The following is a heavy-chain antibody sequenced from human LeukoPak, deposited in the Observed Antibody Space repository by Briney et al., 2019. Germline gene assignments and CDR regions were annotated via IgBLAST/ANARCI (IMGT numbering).Heavy chain of an antibody. CDR3: ARERLGYYDRSGLDY. D-gene: IGHD3-22*01. J-gene: IGHJ4*02. CDR1: GGSISSYY. Sequence: SETLSLTCTVSGGSISSYYWNWIRQPPGKGLEWIGYIYYSGGTNYNPSLKSRVTTSVDTSKNQFSLKLSSVTAADTAVYYCARERLGYYDRSGLDYWGQGTLVTVSS. CDR2: IYYSGGT. V-gene: IGHV4-59*01.